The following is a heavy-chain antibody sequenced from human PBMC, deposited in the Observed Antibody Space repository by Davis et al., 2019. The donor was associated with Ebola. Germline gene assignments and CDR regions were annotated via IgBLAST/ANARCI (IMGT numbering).Heavy chain of an antibody. J-gene: IGHJ4*02. D-gene: IGHD3-22*01. Sequence: SETLSLTCAVYGGSFSGYYWSWIRQPPGKGLEWIGEINHSGSTNYNPSLKGRVTISVDTSKNQFSLKLSSVTAADTAVYYCARDGYYYDSSGYYFVLDYWGQGTLVTVSS. CDR1: GGSFSGYY. CDR3: ARDGYYYDSSGYYFVLDY. V-gene: IGHV4-34*01. CDR2: INHSGST.